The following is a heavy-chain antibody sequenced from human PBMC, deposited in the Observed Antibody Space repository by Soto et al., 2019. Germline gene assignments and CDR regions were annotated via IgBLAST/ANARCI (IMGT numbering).Heavy chain of an antibody. CDR3: ASTRMIVAHFDY. CDR2: IYYSGST. V-gene: IGHV4-61*05. J-gene: IGHJ4*02. Sequence: PSDTLSLTCTVSGASISTSSYYWSWIRQPPGKGLEWIGYIYYSGSTNYNPSLKSRVTISVDTSKNQFSPKLSSVTAADTAVYYCASTRMIVAHFDYWGQGTLVTVSS. CDR1: GASISTSSYY. D-gene: IGHD3-22*01.